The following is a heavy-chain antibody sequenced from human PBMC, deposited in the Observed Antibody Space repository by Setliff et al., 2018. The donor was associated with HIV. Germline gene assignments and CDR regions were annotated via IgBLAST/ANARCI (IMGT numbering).Heavy chain of an antibody. CDR2: INYSGST. J-gene: IGHJ4*02. Sequence: PSETLSLTCTVSGGSISSNNYYWGWIRQPPGKGLEWIGSINYSGSTYQNPSLKSRVTISVDTSKNQYSLKLSSVTAADTAVYYCARLAASIAARRRFDYWGQGTLVTV. CDR3: ARLAASIAARRRFDY. CDR1: GGSISSNNYY. D-gene: IGHD6-6*01. V-gene: IGHV4-39*01.